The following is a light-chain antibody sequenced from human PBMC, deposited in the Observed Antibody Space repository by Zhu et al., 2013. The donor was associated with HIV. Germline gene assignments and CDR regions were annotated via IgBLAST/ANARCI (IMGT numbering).Light chain of an antibody. CDR3: QQYATSLA. CDR2: RTS. J-gene: IGKJ4*01. V-gene: IGKV3-20*01. CDR1: QIFSSSY. Sequence: IVLTQSPDTLSLSPGERATLSCRADQIFSSSYLAWYQQKVGQAPRLLIYRTSARAIGTPERFSASGSGTDFTLTISKLEPEDFAVYFCQQYATSLAFGGGTKVEIK.